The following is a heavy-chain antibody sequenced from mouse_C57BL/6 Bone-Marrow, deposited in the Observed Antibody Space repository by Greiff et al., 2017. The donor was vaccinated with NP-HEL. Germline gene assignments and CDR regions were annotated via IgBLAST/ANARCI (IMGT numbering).Heavy chain of an antibody. CDR3: ARDYGSVYYFDY. V-gene: IGHV1-64*01. CDR2: IHPNSGST. J-gene: IGHJ2*01. D-gene: IGHD1-1*01. Sequence: QVQLQQSGAELVKPGASVKLSCKASGYTFTSYWMHWVKQRPGQGLEWIGMIHPNSGSTNYNEKFKSKATLTVDKSSSTAYMQLSSLTSEYSAVYSCARDYGSVYYFDYWGQGTTLTVSS. CDR1: GYTFTSYW.